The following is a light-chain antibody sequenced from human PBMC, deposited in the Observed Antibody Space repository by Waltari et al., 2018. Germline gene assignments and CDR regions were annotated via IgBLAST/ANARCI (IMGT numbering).Light chain of an antibody. CDR3: MEALQTEWT. J-gene: IGKJ1*01. Sequence: EPASISCRSSRSLLHSNGYTYLDWYLQKPGQSLQLLVYLVSNRATGVPDRFSASGSGTDFTLKISRVEAEDVGVYYCMEALQTEWTFGQGTKVEIK. CDR1: RSLLHSNGYTY. V-gene: IGKV2-28*01. CDR2: LVS.